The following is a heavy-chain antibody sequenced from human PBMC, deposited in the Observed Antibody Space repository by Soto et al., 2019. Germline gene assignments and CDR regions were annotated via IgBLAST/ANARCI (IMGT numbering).Heavy chain of an antibody. J-gene: IGHJ5*02. D-gene: IGHD4-17*01. CDR3: ARVGVRDGDYGVSRFDP. V-gene: IGHV4-34*01. CDR2: INHSGTT. Sequence: QVQLQQWGAGLLKPSETLSLTCAVYGGSFSGYYWSWIRQPPGKGLEGIGEINHSGTTNYNPSLKSRVTISVDTSKNQFSLKLSSVTAADTAVYYCARVGVRDGDYGVSRFDPWGQGTLVTVSS. CDR1: GGSFSGYY.